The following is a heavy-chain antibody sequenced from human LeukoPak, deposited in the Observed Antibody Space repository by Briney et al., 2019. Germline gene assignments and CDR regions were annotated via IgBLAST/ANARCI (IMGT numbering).Heavy chain of an antibody. J-gene: IGHJ4*02. D-gene: IGHD1-14*01. Sequence: PSETLSLTCTVSGGSISSYYWSWIRQPPGKGLEWIGEINHSGSTNYNPSLKSRVTISVDTSKNQFSLKLSSVTAADTAVYYCARDRHADYWGQGTLVTVSS. CDR3: ARDRHADY. CDR1: GGSISSYY. V-gene: IGHV4-34*01. CDR2: INHSGST.